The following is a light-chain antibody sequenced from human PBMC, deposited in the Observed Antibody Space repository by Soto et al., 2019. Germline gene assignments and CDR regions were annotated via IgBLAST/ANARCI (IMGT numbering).Light chain of an antibody. J-gene: IGKJ4*01. CDR3: QQYNSYSLT. Sequence: DIQMTQSPSTLSASVGDRVTITCRASQSISSWLAWYQQKPGKAPKLLIYKASSLESGVPSRLSGSGSGTEVTLTIISLQPDDFAPYYCQQYNSYSLTFGGGTKVEIK. CDR2: KAS. CDR1: QSISSW. V-gene: IGKV1-5*03.